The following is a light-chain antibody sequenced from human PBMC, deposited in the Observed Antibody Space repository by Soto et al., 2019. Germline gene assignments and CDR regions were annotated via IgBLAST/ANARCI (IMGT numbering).Light chain of an antibody. J-gene: IGKJ4*01. CDR1: QSISSN. CDR2: GAS. Sequence: DIVITQSPSTLSVSTGERATLSCRASQSISSNLAWYQQKPGQAPRLLIYGASSRATGIPDRFSGSGSGTDFTLTISRLEPEDFAVYYCQQYGSSPLTFGGGTKVDIK. V-gene: IGKV3-20*01. CDR3: QQYGSSPLT.